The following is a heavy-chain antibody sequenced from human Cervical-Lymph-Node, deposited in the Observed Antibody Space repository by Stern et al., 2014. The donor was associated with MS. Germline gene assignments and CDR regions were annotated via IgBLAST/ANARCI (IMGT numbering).Heavy chain of an antibody. D-gene: IGHD3/OR15-3a*01. CDR3: ASGTGSKRPTGNY. J-gene: IGHJ4*02. V-gene: IGHV1-46*01. Sequence: QVQLVESGAEVKKPGASVKVSCKASGYSFTSHYMHWVRQAPGQVLEWVGIINPSGDSASYAQKLQGRVTMTRDTSTSTVYMELSSLRSEDTAVYYCASGTGSKRPTGNYWGQGTLVTVSS. CDR2: INPSGDSA. CDR1: GYSFTSHY.